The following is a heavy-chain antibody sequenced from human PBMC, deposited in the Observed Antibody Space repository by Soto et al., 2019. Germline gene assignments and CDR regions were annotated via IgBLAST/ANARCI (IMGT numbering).Heavy chain of an antibody. Sequence: QITLKESGPTLVKPTQTLTLTCTFSGFSLSTSGVGVGWIRQPPGKALEWLALIYWDDDKRYSPSLKSRLTITKDTYKNQVVLTMTNMDPVDTATYYCAHRRSRVGAAADDYYYMDVWGKGTTVTVSS. D-gene: IGHD6-13*01. CDR2: IYWDDDK. CDR1: GFSLSTSGVG. CDR3: AHRRSRVGAAADDYYYMDV. V-gene: IGHV2-5*02. J-gene: IGHJ6*03.